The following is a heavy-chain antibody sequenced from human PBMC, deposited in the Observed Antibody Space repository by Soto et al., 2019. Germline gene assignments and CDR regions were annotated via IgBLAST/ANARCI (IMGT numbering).Heavy chain of an antibody. V-gene: IGHV1-18*01. CDR1: GYTFTSYG. D-gene: IGHD3-22*01. CDR3: GRGYDRGGHSGDYYEFDY. CDR2: ISAYNGNT. J-gene: IGHJ4*01. Sequence: ASVKVSCKASGYTFTSYGISWVRQAPGQGLEWMGWISAYNGNTNYAQKLQGRVTMTTDTSTSTAYMELRSLRSDDTAVYYCGRGYDRGGHSGDYYEFDYGGHGTLVTVPS.